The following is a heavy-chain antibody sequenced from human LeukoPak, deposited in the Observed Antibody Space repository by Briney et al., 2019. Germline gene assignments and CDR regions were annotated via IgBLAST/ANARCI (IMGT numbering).Heavy chain of an antibody. V-gene: IGHV5-51*01. CDR2: IYLGDSDT. Sequence: GESLQISCKDSGYRFTNSWIGWVRQMPGKGLEWMGIIYLGDSDTRFRPSLQGQATISVDKSISTAYLQWSRLKASDTAMYYCARREAVAGAAFDYWGQGTLVTVSS. CDR1: GYRFTNSW. D-gene: IGHD6-19*01. CDR3: ARREAVAGAAFDY. J-gene: IGHJ4*02.